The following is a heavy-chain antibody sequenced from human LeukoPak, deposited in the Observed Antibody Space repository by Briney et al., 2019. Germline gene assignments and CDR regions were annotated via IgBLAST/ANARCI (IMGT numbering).Heavy chain of an antibody. D-gene: IGHD6-19*01. CDR3: AKAEQWLVGYFDY. J-gene: IGHJ4*02. Sequence: GGSLRLSCAASGFTVSSNYMSWVRQAPGKGLEWVSVIYTGGDTYYADPVKGRFTISRDNSKNTLYLQMNSLRAEDTAVYYCAKAEQWLVGYFDYWGQGTLVTVSS. V-gene: IGHV3-53*01. CDR1: GFTVSSNY. CDR2: IYTGGDT.